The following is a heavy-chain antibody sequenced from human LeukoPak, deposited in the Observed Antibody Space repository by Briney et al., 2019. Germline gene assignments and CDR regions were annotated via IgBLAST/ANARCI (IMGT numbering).Heavy chain of an antibody. CDR3: AKDAQRGFDFSNSLES. Sequence: PGGSLRLSCATSGFTFSHYGMHWVRQAPGKGLEWVAVIWSDGTEKYYGDSVKGRFTISRDNSKKTVYLQVNSLRVEDTAVHYCAKDAQRGFDFSNSLESWGQGTLVTVSP. V-gene: IGHV3-33*06. CDR2: IWSDGTEK. CDR1: GFTFSHYG. D-gene: IGHD4-11*01. J-gene: IGHJ4*02.